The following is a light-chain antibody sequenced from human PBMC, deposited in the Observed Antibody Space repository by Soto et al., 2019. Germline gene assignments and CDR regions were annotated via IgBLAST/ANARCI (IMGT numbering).Light chain of an antibody. CDR3: QQYNNWLKT. J-gene: IGKJ1*01. CDR2: GAS. V-gene: IGKV3-15*01. Sequence: EIVMTQSPATLSVSPGERATLSCRASQSVSSNLAWYQQKPGQAPRLLIYGASTRATGIPARFSGSGSGTEFTLPISSLQSEDFAVYYCQQYNNWLKTFGQGTKVEIK. CDR1: QSVSSN.